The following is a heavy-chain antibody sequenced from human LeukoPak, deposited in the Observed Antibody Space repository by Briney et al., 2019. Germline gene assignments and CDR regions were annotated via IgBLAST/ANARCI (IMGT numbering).Heavy chain of an antibody. CDR3: AREVSEGFDF. D-gene: IGHD3-22*01. CDR2: INQGEGEK. J-gene: IGHJ4*02. CDR1: GFTFSSHW. V-gene: IGHV3-7*01. Sequence: PGGSLRLSCVDSGFTFSSHWMSWVRQAPGKGLEWVANINQGEGEKYYVDSVKGRFTISRDNAKNSLYLQMNSLRAEDTALYYCAREVSEGFDFWGQGTLVTVSS.